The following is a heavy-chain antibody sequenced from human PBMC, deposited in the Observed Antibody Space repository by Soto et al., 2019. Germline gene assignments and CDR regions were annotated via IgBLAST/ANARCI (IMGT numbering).Heavy chain of an antibody. J-gene: IGHJ4*02. D-gene: IGHD2-2*01. CDR1: GFIFINYW. CDR3: ARSTSSRNFDY. Sequence: GGSLRLSCAASGFIFINYWMHWVRQAPGEGLVWVSHINTDASSTKYADSVKGRFTISRDNAKNTLYLQMNSLRAEDTAVYYCARSTSSRNFDYWGQGTLVTVSS. V-gene: IGHV3-74*03. CDR2: INTDASST.